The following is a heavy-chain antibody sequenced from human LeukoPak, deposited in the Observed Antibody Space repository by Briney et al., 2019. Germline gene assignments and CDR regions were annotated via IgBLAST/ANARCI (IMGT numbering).Heavy chain of an antibody. CDR2: TWYDGSNK. V-gene: IGHV3-33*01. CDR3: ARDLAVVVSDTGYYYYYGMDV. J-gene: IGHJ6*02. CDR1: GFTFSSYG. D-gene: IGHD2-2*01. Sequence: GGSLRLSCAASGFTFSSYGMHWVRQAPGKGLEWVAVTWYDGSNKYYADSVKGRFTISRDNSKNTLYLQMNSLRAEDTAVYYCARDLAVVVSDTGYYYYYGMDVWGQGTTVTVSS.